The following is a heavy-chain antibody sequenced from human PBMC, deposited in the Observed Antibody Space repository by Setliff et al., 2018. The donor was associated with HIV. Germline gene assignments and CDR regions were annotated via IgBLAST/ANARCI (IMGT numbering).Heavy chain of an antibody. D-gene: IGHD1-26*01. J-gene: IGHJ6*03. V-gene: IGHV1-69*13. CDR2: IIPIFGTA. CDR3: AREREIVGAGNYMDV. Sequence: SVKVSCKASGGTFSSYAISWVRQAPGQGLEWMGGIIPIFGTANYAQKFQGRVTITADESTSTAYVELSSLRSEDTAVYYCAREREIVGAGNYMDVWGKGTTVTVSS. CDR1: GGTFSSYA.